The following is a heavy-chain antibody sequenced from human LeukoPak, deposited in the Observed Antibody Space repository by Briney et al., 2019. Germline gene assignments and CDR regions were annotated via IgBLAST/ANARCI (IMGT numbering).Heavy chain of an antibody. CDR3: ARSGFYYYDSSGYYLPSFDY. CDR2: IIPIFGTA. Sequence: GGSLRLSCAASGGTFSSYAISWVRQAPGQGLEWMGGIIPIFGTANYAQKFQGRVTITADESTSTAYMELSSLRSEDTDVYYCARSGFYYYDSSGYYLPSFDYWGQGTLVTVSS. J-gene: IGHJ4*02. D-gene: IGHD3-22*01. CDR1: GGTFSSYA. V-gene: IGHV1-69*01.